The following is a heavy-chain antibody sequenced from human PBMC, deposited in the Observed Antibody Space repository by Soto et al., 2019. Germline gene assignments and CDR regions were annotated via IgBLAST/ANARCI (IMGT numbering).Heavy chain of an antibody. CDR3: AREEYCSGGSCYMPPFDY. V-gene: IGHV3-48*02. CDR2: ISSSSSTI. CDR1: GFTFSSYS. J-gene: IGHJ4*02. Sequence: EVQLVESGGGLVQPGGSLRLSCAASGFTFSSYSMNWVRQAPGKGLEWVSYISSSSSTIYYADSVKGRFTISRDNAKNSLYLPMNSLRDEDTAVYYCAREEYCSGGSCYMPPFDYWGQGTLVTVSS. D-gene: IGHD2-15*01.